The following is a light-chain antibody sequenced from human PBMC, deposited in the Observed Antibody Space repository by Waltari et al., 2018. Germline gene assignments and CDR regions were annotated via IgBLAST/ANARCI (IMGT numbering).Light chain of an antibody. CDR1: QDIGNN. J-gene: IGKJ1*01. CDR2: RAS. Sequence: DIQMTQSPSSLSASVGDTVAITCQAGQDIGNNLNWYQQKPGKAPELLICRASTLQSGIPSRFSGSGSGTDFTLTISSLQPEDFATYYCQQGYSYPWTFGQGTKVEIK. CDR3: QQGYSYPWT. V-gene: IGKV1-16*01.